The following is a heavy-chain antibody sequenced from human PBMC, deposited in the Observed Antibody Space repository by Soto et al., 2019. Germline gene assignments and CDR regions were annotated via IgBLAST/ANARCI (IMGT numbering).Heavy chain of an antibody. Sequence: LSLTCAVYGVSFSGYYWSWIRQAPGKGLEWVSYISSSGSTIHYADSVKGRFTISRDNAKNSLYLQMNSLRAEDTAVYYCARDPSYYGSGSYYYFDHWGQGTPVTVSS. J-gene: IGHJ4*02. D-gene: IGHD3-10*01. CDR3: ARDPSYYGSGSYYYFDH. V-gene: IGHV3-11*04. CDR1: GVSFSGYY. CDR2: ISSSGSTI.